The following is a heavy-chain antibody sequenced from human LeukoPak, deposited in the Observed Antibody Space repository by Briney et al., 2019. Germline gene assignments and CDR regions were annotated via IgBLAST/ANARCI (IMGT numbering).Heavy chain of an antibody. Sequence: GGSLRLSCATSGFIFSSDSMIWVRQAPGKGLEWVSSISSTGAYIYYADSLKGRFTISRDNSKNTLYLQMNSLRAEDTAVYYCAKLMVVPAARLDYWGQGTLVTVSS. J-gene: IGHJ4*02. CDR3: AKLMVVPAARLDY. CDR2: ISSTGAYI. V-gene: IGHV3-21*01. CDR1: GFIFSSDS. D-gene: IGHD2-2*01.